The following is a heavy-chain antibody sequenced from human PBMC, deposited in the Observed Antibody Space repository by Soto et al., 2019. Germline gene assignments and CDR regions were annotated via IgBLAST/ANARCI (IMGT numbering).Heavy chain of an antibody. J-gene: IGHJ6*02. V-gene: IGHV1-69*01. D-gene: IGHD3-22*01. CDR2: TIPMFGTP. CDR3: ARPLRDRNYYYGMAV. CDR1: GGTFSKYA. Sequence: QVQLVQSGAEMQQPGASVRVVCKASGGTFSKYAFSWVRQAPGQGLEWLGGTIPMFGTPNYAQKFQGRVAISADESTATVYMELSSLRSEDTAVYFCARPLRDRNYYYGMAVWGQGTTLTVSS.